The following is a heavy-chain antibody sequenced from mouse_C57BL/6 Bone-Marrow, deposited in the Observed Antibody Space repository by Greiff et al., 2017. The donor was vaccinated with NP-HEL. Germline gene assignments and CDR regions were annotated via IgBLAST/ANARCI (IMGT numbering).Heavy chain of an antibody. CDR3: AREESWDVGFAY. D-gene: IGHD4-1*01. Sequence: QVQLKQPGAELVRPGSSVKLSCTASGYTFTSYWMDWVKQRPGQGLEWIGNIYPSDSETHYNQKFKDKATLTVDKSSSTAYMQLSSLTSEDSAVYYCAREESWDVGFAYWGQGTLVTVSA. V-gene: IGHV1-61*01. J-gene: IGHJ3*01. CDR1: GYTFTSYW. CDR2: IYPSDSET.